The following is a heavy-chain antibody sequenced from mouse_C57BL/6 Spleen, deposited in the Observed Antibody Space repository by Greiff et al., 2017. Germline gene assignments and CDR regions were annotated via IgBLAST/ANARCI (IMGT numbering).Heavy chain of an antibody. CDR3: SRDVRGFDY. D-gene: IGHD1-1*01. CDR2: INPSTGGT. J-gene: IGHJ2*01. CDR1: GYSFTGYY. Sequence: VQLQQSGPELVQPGASVKISCKASGYSFTGYYMHWVKQSPDQSLEWIGAINPSTGGTTYNRKFKAKATMTVDKSSSTAYMQLTRLTSEDYAVYYCSRDVRGFDYWGQGTTLTVAS. V-gene: IGHV1-42*01.